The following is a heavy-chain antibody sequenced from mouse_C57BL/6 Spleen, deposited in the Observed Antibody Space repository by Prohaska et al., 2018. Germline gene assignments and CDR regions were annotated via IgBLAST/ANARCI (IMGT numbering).Heavy chain of an antibody. D-gene: IGHD1-1*01. CDR1: GYTFTSYW. CDR2: IHPNSGST. CDR3: AREDYGSSYGFAY. V-gene: IGHV1-64*01. J-gene: IGHJ3*01. Sequence: QVQLQQPGAELVKPGASVKLSCKASGYTFTSYWMHWVKQRPGQGLEWIGMIHPNSGSTNYNEKFKSKATLTVDKSSSTAYMQLSSLTSEDSAVYYCAREDYGSSYGFAYWGQGTLVTVSA.